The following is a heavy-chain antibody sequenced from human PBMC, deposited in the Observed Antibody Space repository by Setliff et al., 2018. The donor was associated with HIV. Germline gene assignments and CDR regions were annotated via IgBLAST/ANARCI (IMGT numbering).Heavy chain of an antibody. J-gene: IGHJ4*02. CDR2: IIGSGGST. V-gene: IGHV3-23*01. D-gene: IGHD2-8*02. CDR1: GFTFSSYA. CDR3: ATARPRHLVSTNPPYYFDY. Sequence: GGSLRLSCAASGFTFSSYAMSWVRQAPGKGLEWVSAIIGSGGSTYYADSVKGRFTISRDNSKNTLHLQMNSLRVEDTAVYYCATARPRHLVSTNPPYYFDYWGQGTLVTVSS.